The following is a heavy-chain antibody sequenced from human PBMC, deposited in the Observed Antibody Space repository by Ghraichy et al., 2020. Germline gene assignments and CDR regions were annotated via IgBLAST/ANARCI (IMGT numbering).Heavy chain of an antibody. Sequence: SETLSLTCTVSGCSISSSSHFWGWTRQPPGKGLEWIGTIYYSGSTYYNPSLKSRVTISVDTSKNQFSLKLKSVTATDTALYYCARHAGREGAPWAAFDIWGRGTMLTVSS. D-gene: IGHD1-26*01. CDR1: GCSISSSSHF. J-gene: IGHJ3*02. CDR2: IYYSGST. CDR3: ARHAGREGAPWAAFDI. V-gene: IGHV4-39*01.